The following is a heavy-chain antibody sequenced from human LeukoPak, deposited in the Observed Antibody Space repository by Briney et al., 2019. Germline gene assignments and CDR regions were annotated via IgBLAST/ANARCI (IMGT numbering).Heavy chain of an antibody. D-gene: IGHD6-19*01. V-gene: IGHV3-23*01. CDR2: ISGSGSTI. J-gene: IGHJ4*02. Sequence: GGSLRLSCAASGFTFSSYAMSWVRQAPGKGLEWVSAISGSGSTIYYADSVKGRFTISRDNAKNSLYLQMNSLRAEDTAVYYCARGASVAGLDYWGQGTLVTVSS. CDR3: ARGASVAGLDY. CDR1: GFTFSSYA.